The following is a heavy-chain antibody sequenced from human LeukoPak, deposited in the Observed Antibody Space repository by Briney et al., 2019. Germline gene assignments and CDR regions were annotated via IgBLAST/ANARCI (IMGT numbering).Heavy chain of an antibody. CDR2: IIPIFGTA. J-gene: IGHJ6*03. CDR3: ARRAVDNSYYYYMDV. D-gene: IGHD6-19*01. CDR1: GGTFSSYA. V-gene: IGHV1-69*13. Sequence: SVKVSCKASGGTFSSYAISWVRQAPGQGLEWMGGIIPIFGTANYAQKFQGRVTITADESTSTAYMEVSSLRYEDTAVYYCARRAVDNSYYYYMDVWGKGTTVTVSS.